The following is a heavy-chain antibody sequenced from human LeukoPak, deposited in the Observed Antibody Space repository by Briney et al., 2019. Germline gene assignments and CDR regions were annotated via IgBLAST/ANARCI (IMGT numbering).Heavy chain of an antibody. CDR3: AKNPLRVVVPAATNYYMDV. CDR1: GFTFSSYA. J-gene: IGHJ6*03. D-gene: IGHD2-2*01. V-gene: IGHV3-23*01. CDR2: ISGSGGST. Sequence: PGGSLRLSCAASGFTFSSYAMSWVRQAPGKGLEWVSAISGSGGSTYYADSVKGRFTISRDNSKNTLYLQMNSLRAEVTAVYYCAKNPLRVVVPAATNYYMDVWGKGTTVTVSS.